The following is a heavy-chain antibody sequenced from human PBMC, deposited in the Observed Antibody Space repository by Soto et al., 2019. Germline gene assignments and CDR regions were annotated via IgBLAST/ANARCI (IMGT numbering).Heavy chain of an antibody. CDR3: ARDKDRPQLGGNYYYILDV. Sequence: QVQLEQSGAEVKKPGSSVKVSCKASGGTFRNSAISWVRQAPGQGLEWMGGIMPIFRTPDYAHKFQGRVTITADESTSTAYKELSGLRSDDTDVYYCARDKDRPQLGGNYYYILDVWGHGTTVIVSS. V-gene: IGHV1-69*12. J-gene: IGHJ6*01. CDR1: GGTFRNSA. CDR2: IMPIFRTP. D-gene: IGHD3-3*02.